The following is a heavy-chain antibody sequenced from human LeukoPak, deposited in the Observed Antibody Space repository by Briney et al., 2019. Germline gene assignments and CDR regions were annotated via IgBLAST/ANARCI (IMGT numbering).Heavy chain of an antibody. Sequence: LAGGSLRLSCEASGFTFTSYAMTWVRQAPGKGLEWVSGISGSGGHTYNADSVEGRFIISRDNSKNTVSLQLSSLRVEDTAVYFCAKDREDSAMISGVFDLWGRGTLVTVSS. D-gene: IGHD5-18*01. J-gene: IGHJ2*01. CDR1: GFTFTSYA. CDR2: ISGSGGHT. CDR3: AKDREDSAMISGVFDL. V-gene: IGHV3-23*01.